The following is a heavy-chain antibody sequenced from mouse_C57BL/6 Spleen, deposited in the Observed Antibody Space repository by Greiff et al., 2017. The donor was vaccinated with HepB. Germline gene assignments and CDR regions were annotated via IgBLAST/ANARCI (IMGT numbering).Heavy chain of an antibody. Sequence: VQLQQPGAELVKPGASVKLSCKASGYTFTSYWMHWVKQRPGQGLEWIGMIHPNSGSTNYNEKFKSKATLTVDKSTSTAYMQLSSLTSEDSAVYYCARFIDGYPYFDYWGQGTTLTVSS. CDR3: ARFIDGYPYFDY. J-gene: IGHJ2*01. CDR2: IHPNSGST. CDR1: GYTFTSYW. V-gene: IGHV1-64*01. D-gene: IGHD2-3*01.